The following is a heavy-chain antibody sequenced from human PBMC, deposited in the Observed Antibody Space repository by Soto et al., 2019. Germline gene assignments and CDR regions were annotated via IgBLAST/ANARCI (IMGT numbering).Heavy chain of an antibody. CDR3: ARVTDC. J-gene: IGHJ4*02. Sequence: TLSITCAVPGGSINRGDYSWGWIRQPPGKGLEWIGYIYHSGSTYYNPSLKSRVTISVDRSKNQFSLKLSSVTAADTAVYYCARVTDCWCQRTLVSVS. CDR1: GGSINRGDYS. CDR2: IYHSGST. V-gene: IGHV4-30-2*01.